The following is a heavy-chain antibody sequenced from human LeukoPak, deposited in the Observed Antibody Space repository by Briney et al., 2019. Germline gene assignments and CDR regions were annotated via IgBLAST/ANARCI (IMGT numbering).Heavy chain of an antibody. CDR2: VNWNGGST. D-gene: IGHD6-6*01. CDR1: GFTFDDYG. Sequence: PGGSLRLSCAASGFTFDDYGMSWVRQAPGKGLEWISGVNWNGGSTGYADSVKGRFTISRDNAKNSLSLQMNSLRAEDTAVYYCARIGYSSSCTDYWGQGTLVTVSS. V-gene: IGHV3-20*04. J-gene: IGHJ4*02. CDR3: ARIGYSSSCTDY.